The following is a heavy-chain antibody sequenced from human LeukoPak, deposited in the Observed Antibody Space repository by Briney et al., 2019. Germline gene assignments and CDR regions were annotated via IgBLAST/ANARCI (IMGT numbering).Heavy chain of an antibody. J-gene: IGHJ4*02. CDR2: IYYSGST. V-gene: IGHV4-59*08. CDR3: ARQSRRSVAIDY. Sequence: PSETLSLTCAVYGGSFSGYYWSWIRQPPGKGLEWIGYIYYSGSTNYNPSLKSRVTISVDTSKNQFSLKLSSVTAADTAVYYCARQSRRSVAIDYWGQGTLVTVSS. CDR1: GGSFSGYY. D-gene: IGHD3-10*01.